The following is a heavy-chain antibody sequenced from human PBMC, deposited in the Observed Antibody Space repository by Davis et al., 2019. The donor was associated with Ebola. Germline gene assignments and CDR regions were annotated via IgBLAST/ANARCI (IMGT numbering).Heavy chain of an antibody. CDR1: GFTFSSYW. D-gene: IGHD4-17*01. V-gene: IGHV3-33*08. J-gene: IGHJ6*02. CDR2: IWYDGSNK. Sequence: GGSLRLSCAASGFTFSSYWMSWVRLAPGKGLEWVAVIWYDGSNKYYADSVKGRFTISRDNSKNTLYLQMNSLRAEDTAVYYCAREGRYGDPKAYYYYYYGMDVWGQGTTVTVSS. CDR3: AREGRYGDPKAYYYYYYGMDV.